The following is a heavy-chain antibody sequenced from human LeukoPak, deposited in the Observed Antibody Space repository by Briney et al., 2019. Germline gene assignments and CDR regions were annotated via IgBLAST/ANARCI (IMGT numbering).Heavy chain of an antibody. CDR1: GYTFTSYY. J-gene: IGHJ4*02. Sequence: ASVKVSCKASGYTFTSYYMHWVRQAPGQGLEWMGIINPSGGSTSYAQKFQGRVTMTRDMSTSTVYMELSSLRSEDTAVYYCARGGPYYYDSSCYYYFDYWGQGTLVTVSS. CDR2: INPSGGST. D-gene: IGHD3-22*01. V-gene: IGHV1-46*01. CDR3: ARGGPYYYDSSCYYYFDY.